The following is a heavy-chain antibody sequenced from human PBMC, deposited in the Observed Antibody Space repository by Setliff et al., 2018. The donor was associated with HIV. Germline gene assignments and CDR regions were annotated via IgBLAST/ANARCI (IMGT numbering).Heavy chain of an antibody. CDR1: GFTFGDYA. D-gene: IGHD5-18*01. CDR2: IRSKAYGGTT. J-gene: IGHJ3*02. CDR3: TRDKGYAFDI. Sequence: PGGSLRLSCTASGFTFGDYAMSWARQAPGKGLEWVGFIRSKAYGGTTEYAASVKDRFTVSRDDSKSIAYLQINSLKTEDTAVYYCTRDKGYAFDIWGQGTMVTVSS. V-gene: IGHV3-49*04.